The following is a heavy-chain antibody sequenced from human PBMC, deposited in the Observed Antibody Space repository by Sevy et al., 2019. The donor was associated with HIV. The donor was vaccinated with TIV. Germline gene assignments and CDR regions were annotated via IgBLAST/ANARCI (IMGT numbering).Heavy chain of an antibody. CDR1: GFTFSSYG. D-gene: IGHD3-3*01. Sequence: GGSLRLSCAASGFTFSSYGMHWVRQAPGKGLEWVAVIWYDGSNKYYADSVKGRFTISRDNSKNTLYLQMNSLRAEDTAVYYCARDCYTPYDFWSGYLYGMDVWGQRTTVTVSS. CDR2: IWYDGSNK. CDR3: ARDCYTPYDFWSGYLYGMDV. V-gene: IGHV3-33*01. J-gene: IGHJ6*02.